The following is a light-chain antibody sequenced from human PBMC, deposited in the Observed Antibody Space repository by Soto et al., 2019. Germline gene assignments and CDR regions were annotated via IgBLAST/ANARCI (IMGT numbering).Light chain of an antibody. CDR1: PGIGNY. CDR3: QKYNSAPRT. CDR2: LAS. V-gene: IGKV1-27*01. Sequence: DIQMTQSPSSLSASVGDRVAITCRASPGIGNYLAWYQQRPGKPPKLLIYLASLLYSGVPSRFSGSGSGTDFTLTISSLQPEDVATYYCQKYNSAPRTFGQGTKVDIK. J-gene: IGKJ1*01.